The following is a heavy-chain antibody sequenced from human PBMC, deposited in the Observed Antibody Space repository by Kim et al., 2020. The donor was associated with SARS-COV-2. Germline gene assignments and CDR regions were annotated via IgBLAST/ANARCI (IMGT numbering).Heavy chain of an antibody. Sequence: SETLSLTCAVYGGSFSGYYWSWIRQPPGKGLEWIGEINHSGSTNYNPSLKSRVTISVDTSKNQFSLKLSSVTAADTAVYYCARYLVDTAMGGFWFDPWGQGTLVTVSS. J-gene: IGHJ5*02. V-gene: IGHV4-34*01. CDR2: INHSGST. D-gene: IGHD5-18*01. CDR1: GGSFSGYY. CDR3: ARYLVDTAMGGFWFDP.